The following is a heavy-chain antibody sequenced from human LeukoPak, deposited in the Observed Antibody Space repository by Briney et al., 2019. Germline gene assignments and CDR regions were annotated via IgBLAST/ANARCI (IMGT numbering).Heavy chain of an antibody. Sequence: SETLSLTCTVSGGSISSSDYYWSWIRQPPGKGLEWIGYIYYSGSTSYNPSLKSRVTISVDTSKNQFSLKLTSVTAADTAVYHCARGFDAHNAFDIWGQGTMVTVSS. CDR3: ARGFDAHNAFDI. D-gene: IGHD3-9*01. CDR2: IYYSGST. CDR1: GGSISSSDYY. V-gene: IGHV4-30-4*01. J-gene: IGHJ3*02.